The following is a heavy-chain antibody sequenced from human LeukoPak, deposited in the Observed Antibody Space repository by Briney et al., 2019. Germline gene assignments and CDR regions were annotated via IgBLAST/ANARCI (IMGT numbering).Heavy chain of an antibody. CDR1: GYSISSGYY. V-gene: IGHV4-38-2*01. D-gene: IGHD3-10*01. J-gene: IGHJ3*02. CDR2: IYHSGST. CDR3: AGGSHYGSGIDI. Sequence: SETLSLTCAVSGYSISSGYYWGWIRQPPGKGLVWIGSIYHSGSTYYNPSLKSRVTISVDTSKNQFSLKLSSVTAADTAVYYCAGGSHYGSGIDIWGQGTMVTVSS.